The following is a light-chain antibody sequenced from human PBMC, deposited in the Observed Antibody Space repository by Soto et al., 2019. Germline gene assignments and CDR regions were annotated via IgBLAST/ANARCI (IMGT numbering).Light chain of an antibody. CDR3: QQYGSSRT. J-gene: IGKJ1*01. Sequence: EIVLTQSPGTLSLSPGERATLSCRASQSVSSSYLAWYQQKPGQAPRLLIYGASSRATGIPDRFSGSGSGTDFTVTISRLETEDFEVYYCQQYGSSRTFGQWTKVEIK. CDR2: GAS. V-gene: IGKV3-20*01. CDR1: QSVSSSY.